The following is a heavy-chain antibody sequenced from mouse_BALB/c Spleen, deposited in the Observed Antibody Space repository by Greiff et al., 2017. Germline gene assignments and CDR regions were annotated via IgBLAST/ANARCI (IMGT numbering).Heavy chain of an antibody. CDR1: GYTFTSYW. CDR2: INPSTGYT. Sequence: QVQLQQSGAELAKPGASVKMSCKASGYTFTSYWMHWVKQRPGQGLEWIGYINPSTGYTEYNQKFKDKATLTADKSSSTAYMQLSSLTSEDSAVYYCAKYYGSSYSYFDYWGQGTTLTVSS. CDR3: AKYYGSSYSYFDY. V-gene: IGHV1-7*01. J-gene: IGHJ2*01. D-gene: IGHD1-1*01.